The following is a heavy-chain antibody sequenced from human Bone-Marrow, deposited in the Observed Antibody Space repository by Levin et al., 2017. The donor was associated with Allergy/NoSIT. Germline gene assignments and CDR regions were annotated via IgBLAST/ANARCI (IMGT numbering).Heavy chain of an antibody. CDR3: ARDSSGWNNWFDP. CDR2: IIPIFGTA. D-gene: IGHD6-19*01. CDR1: GGTFSSYA. Sequence: KISCKASGGTFSSYAISWVRQAPGQGLEWMGGIIPIFGTANYAQKFQGRVTITADKSTSTAYMELSSLRSEDTAVYYCARDSSGWNNWFDPWGQGTLVTVSS. J-gene: IGHJ5*02. V-gene: IGHV1-69*06.